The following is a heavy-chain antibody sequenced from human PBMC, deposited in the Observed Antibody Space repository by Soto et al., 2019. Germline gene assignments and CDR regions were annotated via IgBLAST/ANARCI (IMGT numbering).Heavy chain of an antibody. J-gene: IGHJ6*02. CDR2: IYPGDSNT. V-gene: IGHV5-51*01. CDR1: GYSFTSYW. D-gene: IGHD3-3*01. Sequence: HGESLKISCKGSGYSFTSYWIGWVRQMPGKGLEWMGIIYPGDSNTRYSPSLQGQVTISVDKSISTAYLQWSSLKATDTAMYYCARHAYDFWSGHPNPRYYYGMDGWGQGTTVTVSS. CDR3: ARHAYDFWSGHPNPRYYYGMDG.